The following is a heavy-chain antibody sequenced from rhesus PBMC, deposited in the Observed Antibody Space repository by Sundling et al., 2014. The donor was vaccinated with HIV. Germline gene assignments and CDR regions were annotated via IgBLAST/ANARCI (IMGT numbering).Heavy chain of an antibody. CDR1: GASISLYW. CDR3: ARDRWTGYFPGVWDY. V-gene: IGHV4-80*01. J-gene: IGHJ4*01. Sequence: QVQLQESGPGLVKPSETLSLTCTVSGASISLYWWSWIRQPPGKGLEWIGEINGDSGSTNYNPSLKSRVTLSLDTSKNHFSLKLRSVTAADTAVYYCARDRWTGYFPGVWDYWGQGVLVSVSS. CDR2: INGDSGST. D-gene: IGHD3-3*01.